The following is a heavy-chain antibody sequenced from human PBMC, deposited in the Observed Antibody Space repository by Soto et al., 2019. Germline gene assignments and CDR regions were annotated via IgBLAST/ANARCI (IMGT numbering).Heavy chain of an antibody. CDR3: ARDSLQWLVV. CDR1: GYTFTSYY. Sequence: QVQLVQSGAEVKKPGASVKVSCKASGYTFTSYYMHWVRQATGQGLEWMGIINPSGGSTSYAQKFQGRVTITRDTSTSTVYMELSSLRSEDTAVYYCARDSLQWLVVWGQGTTVTVSS. D-gene: IGHD6-19*01. V-gene: IGHV1-46*01. CDR2: INPSGGST. J-gene: IGHJ6*02.